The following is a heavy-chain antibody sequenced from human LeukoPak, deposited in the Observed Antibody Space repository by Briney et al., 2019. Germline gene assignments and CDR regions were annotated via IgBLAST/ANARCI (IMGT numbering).Heavy chain of an antibody. Sequence: PGGSLRLSCAASGFTVSSNYMSWVRQAPGKELEWVSVIYSGGSTYYADSVKGRFTISRDNSKNTLYLQMNSLRAEDTAVYYCARVAPVRFLEWSHFDYWGQGTLVTVSS. V-gene: IGHV3-53*01. D-gene: IGHD3-3*01. CDR3: ARVAPVRFLEWSHFDY. CDR1: GFTVSSNY. CDR2: IYSGGST. J-gene: IGHJ4*02.